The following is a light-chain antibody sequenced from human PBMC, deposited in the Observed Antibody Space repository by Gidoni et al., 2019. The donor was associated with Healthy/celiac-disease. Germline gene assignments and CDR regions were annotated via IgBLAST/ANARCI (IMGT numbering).Light chain of an antibody. CDR1: SSNIGSNY. CDR3: AAWDDSLSGWV. Sequence: QSVLTQPPSASGPPGQRVTISCSGSSSNIGSNYVYWYQQLPGRAPKLLIYRNNQRPSGVPDRFSGSKSGASASLASSGLRSEDEADYYCAAWDDSLSGWVFGGGTKLTVL. V-gene: IGLV1-47*01. CDR2: RNN. J-gene: IGLJ3*02.